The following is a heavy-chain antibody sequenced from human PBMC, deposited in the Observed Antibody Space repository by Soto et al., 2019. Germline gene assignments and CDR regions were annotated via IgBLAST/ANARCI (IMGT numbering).Heavy chain of an antibody. CDR1: GFSLSASGVG. Sequence: QITLKESGPTLVKPTQTLTLTCTFSGFSLSASGVGVGWIRQPPGKALEWLALIFWDDDKRYSPSLKSRLTIPKDTSKNQVGLTLPNVYPVDTATYYCAHIPPFYYDSRSYPSDYWGLGTLVTVSS. J-gene: IGHJ4*02. CDR2: IFWDDDK. D-gene: IGHD3-22*01. CDR3: AHIPPFYYDSRSYPSDY. V-gene: IGHV2-5*02.